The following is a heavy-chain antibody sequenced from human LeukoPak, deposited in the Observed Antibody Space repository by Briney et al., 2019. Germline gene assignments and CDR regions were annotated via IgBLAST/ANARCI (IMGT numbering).Heavy chain of an antibody. CDR3: ARGGRSGWYVLSN. CDR1: GFTFSSYA. J-gene: IGHJ4*02. CDR2: ISGSNGTT. Sequence: GGSLRLSCAASGFTFSSYAMSWVRQAPGRGLEWVSAISGSNGTTYYADSVKGRFTISRDNSKSTLYLQMNSLRAEDTAVYYCARGGRSGWYVLSNWGQGTLVTVSS. V-gene: IGHV3-23*01. D-gene: IGHD6-19*01.